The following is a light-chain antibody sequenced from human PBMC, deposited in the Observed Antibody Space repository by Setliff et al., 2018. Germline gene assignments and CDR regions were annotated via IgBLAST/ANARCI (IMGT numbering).Light chain of an antibody. J-gene: IGLJ1*01. Sequence: QSALTQPRSVSGSPGQSVTISCTGTSSDVGGYNFVSWFQQHPGKAPKLMIHDVSKRPSGVPDRFSGSKSGNTASLTISGLQAEDEADYYCQSYDSSLSGSGVFGTGTKVTVL. CDR3: QSYDSSLSGSGV. CDR1: SSDVGGYNF. V-gene: IGLV2-11*01. CDR2: DVS.